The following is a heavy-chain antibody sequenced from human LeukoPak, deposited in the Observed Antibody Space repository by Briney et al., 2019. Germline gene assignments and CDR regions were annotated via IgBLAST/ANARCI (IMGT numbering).Heavy chain of an antibody. V-gene: IGHV4-39*07. J-gene: IGHJ3*02. CDR2: IYYSGST. Sequence: SETLSLSCTVSGGSISSSSYYWGWIRQPPGKGLEWIGSIYYSGSTYYNPSLKSRVTISVDTSKNQFSLKLSSVTAADTAVYYCARVPPGNINYYDSSGYRADAFDIWGQGTMVTVSS. CDR1: GGSISSSSYY. D-gene: IGHD3-22*01. CDR3: ARVPPGNINYYDSSGYRADAFDI.